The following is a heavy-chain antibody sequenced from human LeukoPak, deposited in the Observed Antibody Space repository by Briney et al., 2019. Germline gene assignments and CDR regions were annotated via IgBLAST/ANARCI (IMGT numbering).Heavy chain of an antibody. CDR1: GFTFSRYT. Sequence: GGSLRLSCAVSGFTFSRYTMNWVRQAPGKGLEWVSSISSSSSYIYYADSVKGRFTISRDNAKNSVYLQMNSLRAEDTAVYYCASYDSSGTNFDYWGQGTLVTVSS. D-gene: IGHD3-22*01. J-gene: IGHJ4*02. V-gene: IGHV3-21*01. CDR2: ISSSSSYI. CDR3: ASYDSSGTNFDY.